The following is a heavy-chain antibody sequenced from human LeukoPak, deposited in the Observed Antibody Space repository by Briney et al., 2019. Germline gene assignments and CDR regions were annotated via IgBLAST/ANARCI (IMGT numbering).Heavy chain of an antibody. V-gene: IGHV4-4*02. J-gene: IGHJ5*02. CDR3: AREGAYDSSGYNNWFDP. Sequence: SATLSLTCAVSGGSISSSNWWSWVRQSPGKGLEWIGEIYHSGSTNYNPSLKSRVTISVDKSKNQFSLKLSSVTAADTAVYYCAREGAYDSSGYNNWFDPWGQGTLVTVSS. CDR2: IYHSGST. CDR1: GGSISSSNW. D-gene: IGHD3-22*01.